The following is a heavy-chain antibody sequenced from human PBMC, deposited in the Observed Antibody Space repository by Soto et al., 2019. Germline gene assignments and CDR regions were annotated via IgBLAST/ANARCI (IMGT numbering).Heavy chain of an antibody. CDR2: ISYTGST. D-gene: IGHD3-22*01. J-gene: IGHJ4*02. CDR1: GAVTADDSY. V-gene: IGHV4-30-4*01. Sequence: QVQLQESGPRLVKPSQTLSLTCAVSGAVTADDSYWSWIRQAPGKGLEWIGYISYTGSTSYNPSLKSRLTRSVDTSKNQFSLEMNYVTAADTAVYYCVRGRGYYYGRSGYYFDYWDQGALVTVSS. CDR3: VRGRGYYYGRSGYYFDY.